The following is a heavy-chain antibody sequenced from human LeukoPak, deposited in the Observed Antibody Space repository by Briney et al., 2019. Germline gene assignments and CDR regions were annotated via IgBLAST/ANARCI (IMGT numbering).Heavy chain of an antibody. D-gene: IGHD3-10*01. J-gene: IGHJ4*02. CDR1: GGSISSYY. CDR3: ARRGYGSGSYYFDY. Sequence: SETLSLTCTVSGGSISSYYWGWIRQPPGKGLEWIGYIYYSGSTNYNPSLKSRVTISVDTSKNQFSLKLSSVTAADTAVYYCARRGYGSGSYYFDYWGQGTLVTVSS. CDR2: IYYSGST. V-gene: IGHV4-59*08.